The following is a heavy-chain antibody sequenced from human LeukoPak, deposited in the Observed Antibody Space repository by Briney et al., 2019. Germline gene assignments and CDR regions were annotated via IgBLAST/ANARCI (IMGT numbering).Heavy chain of an antibody. CDR3: TRRYTYFDY. V-gene: IGHV3-48*03. CDR1: GFSFSSFE. J-gene: IGHJ4*02. CDR2: ISDSGNTL. Sequence: GGSLRLSCAASGFSFSSFEMNWVRQAPGKGLEWISYISDSGNTLYYADSVKGRFTVSRDNAKNSLYLQMNSLRAEDTAVYYCTRRYTYFDYWAREPWSPSPQ. D-gene: IGHD5-12*01.